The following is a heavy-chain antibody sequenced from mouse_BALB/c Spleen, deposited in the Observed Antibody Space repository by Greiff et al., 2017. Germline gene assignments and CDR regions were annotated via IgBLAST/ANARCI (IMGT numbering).Heavy chain of an antibody. J-gene: IGHJ3*01. V-gene: IGHV2-9*02. CDR3: ATYYGNYEGWFAY. Sequence: VQLKESGPGLVAPSQSLSITCTVSGFSLTSYGVHWVRQPPGKGLEWLGVIWAGGSTNYNSALMSRLSISKDNSKSQVFLKMNSLQTDDTAMYYCATYYGNYEGWFAYWGQGTLVTVSA. CDR2: IWAGGST. CDR1: GFSLTSYG. D-gene: IGHD2-10*01.